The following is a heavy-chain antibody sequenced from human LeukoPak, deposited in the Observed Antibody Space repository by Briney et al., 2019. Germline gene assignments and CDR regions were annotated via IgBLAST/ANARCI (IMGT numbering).Heavy chain of an antibody. J-gene: IGHJ1*01. Sequence: SETLSLTCAVYGGSISGYYWSWIRQSPGKGLEWIGESNQSHGTNYNPSLKSRVTISLDTSKNHFSLRLSSVTAADTAVYYGTRARSDSSAFFDHWGQGTQVTVST. CDR1: GGSISGYY. V-gene: IGHV4-34*01. D-gene: IGHD2/OR15-2a*01. CDR3: TRARSDSSAFFDH. CDR2: SNQSHGT.